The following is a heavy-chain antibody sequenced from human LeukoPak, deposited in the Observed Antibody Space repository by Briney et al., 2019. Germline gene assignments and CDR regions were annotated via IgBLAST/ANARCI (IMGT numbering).Heavy chain of an antibody. CDR3: ARGRVGSLPDY. V-gene: IGHV4-59*01. CDR2: ISYTGST. CDR1: GGSINSDY. Sequence: PSETLSLTCTVSGGSINSDYWSWIRQPPGKGLECIGYISYTGSTNYNPSLKSRVTISVDTSKNHVSLQLSSVTAVDTAVYYCARGRVGSLPDYWGQGTLVTVSS. D-gene: IGHD1-26*01. J-gene: IGHJ4*02.